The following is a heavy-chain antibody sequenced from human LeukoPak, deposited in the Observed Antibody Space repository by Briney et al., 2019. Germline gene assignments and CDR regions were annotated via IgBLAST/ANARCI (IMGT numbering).Heavy chain of an antibody. CDR3: ARVIWSEDYYYYMDV. Sequence: SETLSLTCTVSGGSLSDYYWTWVRQPPGKGLEWIGYIYYSGSTNYNPSLKSRVTISVDTSKTQFSLKLTSVTAADTAVYYCARVIWSEDYYYYMDVWGKGTTVTISS. D-gene: IGHD3-16*01. CDR2: IYYSGST. J-gene: IGHJ6*03. V-gene: IGHV4-59*01. CDR1: GGSLSDYY.